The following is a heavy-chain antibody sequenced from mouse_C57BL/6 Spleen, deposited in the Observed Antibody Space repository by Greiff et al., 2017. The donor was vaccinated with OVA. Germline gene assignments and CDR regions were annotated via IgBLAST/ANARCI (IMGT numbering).Heavy chain of an antibody. D-gene: IGHD2-1*01. CDR2: ISYSGST. J-gene: IGHJ2*01. CDR3: ARGQAGPYGNYFDY. Sequence: EVQLVESGPGMVKPSQSLSLTCTVTGYSITSGYDWHWIRHFPGNKLEWMGYISYSGSTNYNPSLKSRISITHDTSKNHFFLKLNSVTTEDTATYYSARGQAGPYGNYFDYWGQGTTLTVSS. CDR1: GYSITSGYD. V-gene: IGHV3-1*01.